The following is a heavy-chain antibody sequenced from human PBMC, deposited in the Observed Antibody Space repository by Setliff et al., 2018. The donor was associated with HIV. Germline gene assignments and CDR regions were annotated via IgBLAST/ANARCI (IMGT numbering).Heavy chain of an antibody. D-gene: IGHD2-15*01. CDR3: ARSSLHCGGGSCYLTWFDP. CDR2: INHSANT. CDR1: GGSFSGNY. V-gene: IGHV4-34*01. Sequence: PSETLSLTCAVYGGSFSGNYWNWIRQPPGKGLEWIGEINHSANTNYSPSLKSRVTISVDTSKNQFSLKLNSVTAADTAVYYCARSSLHCGGGSCYLTWFDPWGQGTLVT. J-gene: IGHJ5*02.